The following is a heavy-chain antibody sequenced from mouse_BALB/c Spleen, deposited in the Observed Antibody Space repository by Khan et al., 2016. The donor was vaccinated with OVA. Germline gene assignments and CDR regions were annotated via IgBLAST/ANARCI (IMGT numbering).Heavy chain of an antibody. Sequence: QIQLVQSGPELKKPGETVQISCKASGFTFTNYGMNWVKQAPGKGLKWMGWINTYTGEPTFADDFKGRFAFSLETSASTAYLQINSLKNEDTATYVCARVGYNGTMDRWGQGTSVTVSS. J-gene: IGHJ4*01. D-gene: IGHD2-14*01. CDR1: GFTFTNYG. V-gene: IGHV9-3-1*01. CDR3: ARVGYNGTMDR. CDR2: INTYTGEP.